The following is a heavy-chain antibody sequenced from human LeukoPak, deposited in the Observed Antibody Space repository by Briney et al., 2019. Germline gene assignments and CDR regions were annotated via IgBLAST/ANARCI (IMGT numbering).Heavy chain of an antibody. CDR1: GFTFNSYV. D-gene: IGHD3-22*01. CDR3: ANGDNSDYYGVLSYFDR. Sequence: GGSLRLSCVASGFTFNSYVLSWVRQAPGKGLEWVSAISGSGDGTYYADSVKGRFTISRDNSKNTLYLQMNSLRAEDTAVYYCANGDNSDYYGVLSYFDRWGQGTLVTVSS. J-gene: IGHJ4*02. CDR2: ISGSGDGT. V-gene: IGHV3-23*01.